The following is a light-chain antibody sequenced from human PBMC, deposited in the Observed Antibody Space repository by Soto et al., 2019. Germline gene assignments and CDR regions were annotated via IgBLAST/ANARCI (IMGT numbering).Light chain of an antibody. V-gene: IGKV3-11*01. J-gene: IGKJ5*01. CDR2: DAS. CDR3: QQRRNWPPIT. Sequence: ILLPQSSAKLYLSPGERATLSYMASQSVSRYLAWYQQKPGQAPRLLIYDASNRATGIPARFSGSGSGTDFTLTISSLEPEDFAVYYCQQRRNWPPITFGQGTRLEIK. CDR1: QSVSRY.